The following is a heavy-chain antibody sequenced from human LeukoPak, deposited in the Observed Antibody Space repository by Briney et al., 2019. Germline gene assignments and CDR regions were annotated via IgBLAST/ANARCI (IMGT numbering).Heavy chain of an antibody. CDR3: AREREMATIGDAFDI. J-gene: IGHJ3*02. Sequence: ASVKVSCKASGYTFTGYDMHWVQQAPGQGLEWMGWINPNSGGTNYAQKFQGRVTMTRDTSISRAYMEVSRLRSDDTAVYYCAREREMATIGDAFDIWGQGTMVTVSS. V-gene: IGHV1-2*02. D-gene: IGHD5-24*01. CDR2: INPNSGGT. CDR1: GYTFTGYD.